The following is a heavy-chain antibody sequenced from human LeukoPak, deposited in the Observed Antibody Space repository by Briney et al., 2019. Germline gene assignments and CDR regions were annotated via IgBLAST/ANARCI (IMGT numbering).Heavy chain of an antibody. CDR1: GYTFTNYG. D-gene: IGHD4-17*01. CDR3: ARDYDGYDDYRKWDY. J-gene: IGHJ4*02. V-gene: IGHV1-2*02. CDR2: INLKSGGT. Sequence: ASVKVSCKASGYTFTNYGVSWVRQAPGQGLEWMAWINLKSGGTRCAQKFQGRVTMTRDTSTSTAFMEVSSLRSDDTAVYYCARDYDGYDDYRKWDYWGQGTLVTVSS.